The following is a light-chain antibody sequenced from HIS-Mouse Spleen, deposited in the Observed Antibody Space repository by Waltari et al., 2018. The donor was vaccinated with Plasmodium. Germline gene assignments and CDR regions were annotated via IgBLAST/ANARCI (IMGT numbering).Light chain of an antibody. CDR2: DVS. Sequence: QSALTQPRPVSGSPGTSVTISCTGTSSDVGGYNYVSWYQQHPGKAPKLMIYDVSKRPSGVPDRFSGSKSGNTASLTISGLQAEDEADYYCCSYAGSYTLVFGGGTKLTVL. J-gene: IGLJ2*01. CDR1: SSDVGGYNY. CDR3: CSYAGSYTLV. V-gene: IGLV2-11*01.